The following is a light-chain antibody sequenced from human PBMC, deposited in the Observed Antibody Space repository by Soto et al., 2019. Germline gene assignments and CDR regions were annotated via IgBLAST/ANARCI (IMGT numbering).Light chain of an antibody. CDR1: QYIHTH. Sequence: DIQMTQSPSSLSASLGDRGTMTCRASQYIHTHLAWYQQKPGTSPKLLVYGASTLPSGVPSRFSASGSGTDFILTISSLQSEDVATYYCQTYDKAPWTFGPGTKVDIK. J-gene: IGKJ1*01. CDR3: QTYDKAPWT. CDR2: GAS. V-gene: IGKV1-27*01.